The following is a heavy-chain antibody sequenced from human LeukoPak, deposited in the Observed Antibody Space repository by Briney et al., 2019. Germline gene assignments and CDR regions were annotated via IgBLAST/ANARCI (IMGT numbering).Heavy chain of an antibody. J-gene: IGHJ4*02. V-gene: IGHV4-30-4*08. CDR3: ARAGSTGINYFDY. CDR1: GGSISSGDYY. D-gene: IGHD2-2*01. CDR2: IYYSGST. Sequence: SETLSLTCTVSGGSISSGDYYWRWIRQPPGTGLEWIGYIYYSGSTYYNPSLKSRVTISVDTSKNQFSLKLSSVTAADTAVYYCARAGSTGINYFDYWGQGTLVTVSS.